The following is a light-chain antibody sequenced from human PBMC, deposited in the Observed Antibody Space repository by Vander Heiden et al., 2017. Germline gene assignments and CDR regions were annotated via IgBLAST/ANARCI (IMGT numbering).Light chain of an antibody. CDR2: DDS. J-gene: IGLJ2*01. CDR1: NIGHKS. V-gene: IGLV3-21*02. CDR3: QVWDSGSDHPVL. Sequence: SYVLTPAPSASVAPGQTARISCGGNNIGHKSVHWYRQKPGQAPVLVVNDDSDRPSGIPERFSASKSGNTATLSISRVEAGDEADYFCQVWDSGSDHPVLFGGGTKVTVL.